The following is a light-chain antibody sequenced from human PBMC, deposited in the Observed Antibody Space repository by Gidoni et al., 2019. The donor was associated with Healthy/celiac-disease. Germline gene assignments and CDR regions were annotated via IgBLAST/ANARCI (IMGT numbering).Light chain of an antibody. CDR1: QSVLYSSNNKNY. Sequence: IVMTQSRDSLAVSLGERATINCKSSQSVLYSSNNKNYLAWYQQKPGQPPKLLIYWASTRESGVPDRFSGSGSGTDFTLTISSLQAEDVAVYYCQQYYSTPLTFGGGTKVEIK. CDR3: QQYYSTPLT. V-gene: IGKV4-1*01. CDR2: WAS. J-gene: IGKJ4*01.